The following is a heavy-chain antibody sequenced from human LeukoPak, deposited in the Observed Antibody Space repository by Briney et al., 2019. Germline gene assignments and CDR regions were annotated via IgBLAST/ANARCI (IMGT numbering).Heavy chain of an antibody. Sequence: SETLSLTCTVSGGSISGYYWSWIRQPPGKGLEWIGYIYYSGGTTYNPSLKSRVTISVDTSKNQFSLKLSSVTAADTAVYYCARHLLRYFDWLDDAFDIWGQGTMVTVSS. CDR3: ARHLLRYFDWLDDAFDI. CDR1: GGSISGYY. CDR2: IYYSGGT. V-gene: IGHV4-59*08. J-gene: IGHJ3*02. D-gene: IGHD3-9*01.